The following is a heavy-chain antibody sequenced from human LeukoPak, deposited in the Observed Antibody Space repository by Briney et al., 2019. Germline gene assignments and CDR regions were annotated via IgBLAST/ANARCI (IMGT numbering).Heavy chain of an antibody. V-gene: IGHV3-30-3*01. Sequence: PGTSLRLSCAASGVTLSTFAMHWVRQAPGKGLEWLAVISNDGSNKYYTDSVKGRFSISRDNSKNTLFLQMSSLRVEDTAVCYCAVNPSRYFDHWGQGTLVTLSS. CDR3: AVNPSRYFDH. D-gene: IGHD1-14*01. CDR2: ISNDGSNK. CDR1: GVTLSTFA. J-gene: IGHJ4*02.